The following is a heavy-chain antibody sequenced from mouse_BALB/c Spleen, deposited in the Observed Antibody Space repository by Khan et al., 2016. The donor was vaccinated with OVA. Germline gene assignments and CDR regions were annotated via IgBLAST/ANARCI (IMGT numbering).Heavy chain of an antibody. D-gene: IGHD2-14*01. CDR2: ISYSDST. J-gene: IGHJ2*01. V-gene: IGHV3-8*02. Sequence: EVELVASGPSLVKPSQTLSLTCSVTGDSITSGYWNWIRRFPGNKLEYMGYISYSDSTFYNPSLKSRISITRDTSKNQYYLQLNSVTTEDTATYYCARWNYRYDGYFDYWGQGTTLTVSS. CDR3: ARWNYRYDGYFDY. CDR1: GDSITSGY.